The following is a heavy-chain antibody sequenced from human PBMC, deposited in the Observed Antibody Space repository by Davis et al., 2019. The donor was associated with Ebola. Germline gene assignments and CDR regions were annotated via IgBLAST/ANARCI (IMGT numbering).Heavy chain of an antibody. CDR3: AKVVVITTLGYFDY. V-gene: IGHV3-23*01. Sequence: GGSLRLSCETSGSIFRNYVMSWVRQAPGKGLEWVSTFGTGGDTYYADSVKGRFTISRDNSKNTLYLQMNSLRAEDTAVYYCAKVVVITTLGYFDYWGQGTLVTVSS. CDR2: FGTGGDT. D-gene: IGHD3-22*01. J-gene: IGHJ4*02. CDR1: GSIFRNYV.